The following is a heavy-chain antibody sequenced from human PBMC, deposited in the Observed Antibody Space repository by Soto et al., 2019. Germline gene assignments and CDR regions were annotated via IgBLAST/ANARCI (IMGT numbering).Heavy chain of an antibody. CDR2: ISYDGSNK. V-gene: IGHV3-30*18. D-gene: IGHD3-22*01. CDR1: GFTFSSYG. CDR3: AKDKGISVNYYDSSGIDY. J-gene: IGHJ4*02. Sequence: GWSLRLACASSGFTFSSYGMHWVRQAPGKGLEWVAVISYDGSNKYYADSVKGRFTISRDNSKNTLYLQMNSLRAEDTAVYYCAKDKGISVNYYDSSGIDYWGQGTLVTVSS.